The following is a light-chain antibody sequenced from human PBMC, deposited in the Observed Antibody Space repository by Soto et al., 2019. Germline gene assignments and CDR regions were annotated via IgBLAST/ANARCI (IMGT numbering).Light chain of an antibody. CDR2: EVF. CDR3: CSYTTTSTFV. J-gene: IGLJ2*01. V-gene: IGLV2-14*03. Sequence: QSALTQPASVSGSPRQSITISCTGTSSDVGGDDYVSWYQQHPGKVPKLMIYEVFRRPSGISDRFSGSKSGNTASLTISGLQSEDEADYYCCSYTTTSTFVFGGGTKPTVL. CDR1: SSDVGGDDY.